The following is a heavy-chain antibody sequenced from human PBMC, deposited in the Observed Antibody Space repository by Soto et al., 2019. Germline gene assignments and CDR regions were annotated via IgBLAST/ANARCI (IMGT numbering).Heavy chain of an antibody. J-gene: IGHJ6*03. V-gene: IGHV4-59*08. CDR2: IYYSGST. D-gene: IGHD2-2*01. CDR1: GGSISSYY. Sequence: SETLSLTCTVSGGSISSYYWSWIRQPPGKGLEWIGYIYYSGSTNYNPSLKSRVTISVDTSKNQFSLKLSSVTAADTAVYYCARLNLAGDCSGTSCQRGVDYYYYYMDVWGKGTTVTVS. CDR3: ARLNLAGDCSGTSCQRGVDYYYYYMDV.